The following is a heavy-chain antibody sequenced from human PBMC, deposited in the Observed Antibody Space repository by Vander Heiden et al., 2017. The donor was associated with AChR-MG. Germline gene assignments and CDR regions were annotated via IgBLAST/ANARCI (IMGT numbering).Heavy chain of an antibody. CDR3: ARAEAYYYDSSGYYESY. J-gene: IGHJ4*02. D-gene: IGHD3-22*01. Sequence: QVQLVQSGAEVKKPGASVKVSCKASGYTFTSSEINGVRQATGQGLEWMGWMNPNSGNTGYAQKFQGRVTMTRNTSISTAYMELSSLRSEDTAVYYCARAEAYYYDSSGYYESYWGQGTLVTVSS. CDR2: MNPNSGNT. CDR1: GYTFTSSE. V-gene: IGHV1-8*01.